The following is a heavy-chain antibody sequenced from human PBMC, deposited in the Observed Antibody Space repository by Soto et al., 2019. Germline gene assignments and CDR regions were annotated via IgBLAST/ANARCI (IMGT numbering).Heavy chain of an antibody. CDR2: IYYSGST. Sequence: PSEPLSLTCTVSGGSVSSGSYYWSWIRQPPGKGLEWIGYIYYSGSTNYNPSLKSRVTISVDTSKNQFSLKLSSVTAADTAVYYCARVADGWEAYYFDYWGQGTLVTVSS. J-gene: IGHJ4*02. D-gene: IGHD1-26*01. CDR1: GGSVSSGSYY. V-gene: IGHV4-61*01. CDR3: ARVADGWEAYYFDY.